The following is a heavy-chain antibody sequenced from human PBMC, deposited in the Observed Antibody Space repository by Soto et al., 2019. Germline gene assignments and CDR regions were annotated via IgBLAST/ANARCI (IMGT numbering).Heavy chain of an antibody. D-gene: IGHD3-10*01. Sequence: SETLSLTCAASGYSINSGYYWGWIRQPPGKGLEWIGSIHHSGSTYYNPSLKSRVTISVDTSKNQFSLKLRSVTAADTAVYYCARELSPYYYGSGSYFGMDVWGQGTTVTVSS. CDR3: ARELSPYYYGSGSYFGMDV. CDR1: GYSINSGYY. J-gene: IGHJ6*02. CDR2: IHHSGST. V-gene: IGHV4-38-2*02.